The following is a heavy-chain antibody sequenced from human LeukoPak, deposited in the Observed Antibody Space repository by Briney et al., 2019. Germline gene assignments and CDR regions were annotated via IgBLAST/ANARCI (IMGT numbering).Heavy chain of an antibody. CDR1: GYSFTSYW. V-gene: IGHV5-51*01. J-gene: IGHJ4*02. CDR2: IDPSDSET. D-gene: IGHD7-27*01. Sequence: GESLKISCKASGYSFTSYWIGWVRHMPGKGLEWMGIIDPSDSETRYTPSFQGPVTISVDKSLPTAYLQWNSLKASDTAMYYCARQTAMGRSGDYWGQGTLVTVSS. CDR3: ARQTAMGRSGDY.